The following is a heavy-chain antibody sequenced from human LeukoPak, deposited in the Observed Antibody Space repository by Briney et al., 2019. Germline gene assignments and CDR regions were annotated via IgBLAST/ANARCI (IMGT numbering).Heavy chain of an antibody. V-gene: IGHV3-21*01. CDR1: GFTFSNYW. D-gene: IGHD2-8*01. Sequence: GGSLRLSCAASGFTFSNYWMSWVRQAPGKGLEWVSSISSSSSYIYYADSVKGRFTISRDNAKNSLYLQMNSLRAEDTAVYYCASRVYKDYWGQGTLVTVSS. CDR3: ASRVYKDY. CDR2: ISSSSSYI. J-gene: IGHJ4*02.